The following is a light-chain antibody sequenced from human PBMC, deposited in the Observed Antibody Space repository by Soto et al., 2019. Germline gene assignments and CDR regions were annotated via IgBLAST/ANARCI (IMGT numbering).Light chain of an antibody. CDR2: AAS. J-gene: IGKJ2*01. Sequence: DIQMTQSPSSLSASVGDRVTITCRASQSISSYLNWYQQKPGKAPKLLIYAASSLQSWVPSRFTAAGSGTDFTLTISTLQPEDFATYYCQQSYKTPPTFGQGTKLEVK. V-gene: IGKV1-39*01. CDR1: QSISSY. CDR3: QQSYKTPPT.